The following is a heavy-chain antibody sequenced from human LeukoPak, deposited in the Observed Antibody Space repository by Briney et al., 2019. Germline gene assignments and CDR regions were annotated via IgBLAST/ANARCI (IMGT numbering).Heavy chain of an antibody. Sequence: ASVEVSCKASGYTFTSYYMHWVRQAPGQGLEWMGIINPSGGSTSYAQKFQGRVTMTRDMSTSTVYMELSSLRSEDTAVYYCARDRGARIAVAGTFDYWGQGTLVTVSS. CDR1: GYTFTSYY. CDR2: INPSGGST. V-gene: IGHV1-46*01. D-gene: IGHD6-19*01. CDR3: ARDRGARIAVAGTFDY. J-gene: IGHJ4*02.